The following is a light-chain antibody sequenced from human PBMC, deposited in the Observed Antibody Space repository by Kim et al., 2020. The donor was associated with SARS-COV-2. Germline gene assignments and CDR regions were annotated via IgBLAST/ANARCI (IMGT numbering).Light chain of an antibody. CDR1: KLGNTF. CDR2: EDN. Sequence: VSPGQTASITCSGDKLGNTFASWYQQKPGQSPVLVIFEDNRRPSGILERFSGSKSGNTATLTITGTQPLDEADYYCQAWDSNTYVFGPGTKVTVL. V-gene: IGLV3-1*01. J-gene: IGLJ1*01. CDR3: QAWDSNTYV.